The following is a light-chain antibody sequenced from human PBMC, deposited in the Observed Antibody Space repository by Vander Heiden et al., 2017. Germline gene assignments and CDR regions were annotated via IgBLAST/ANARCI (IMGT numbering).Light chain of an antibody. Sequence: DIQMTQSPSILSASVGDRVTITCRASQGISTWLAWYQQKPGKAPKLLIYSTSSLESGVPSRFSGSGSGTEFTLTVSSLQPDDFATYYIQQYKSYSWTFGQGTKVEIK. CDR2: STS. CDR1: QGISTW. J-gene: IGKJ1*01. V-gene: IGKV1-5*03. CDR3: QQYKSYSWT.